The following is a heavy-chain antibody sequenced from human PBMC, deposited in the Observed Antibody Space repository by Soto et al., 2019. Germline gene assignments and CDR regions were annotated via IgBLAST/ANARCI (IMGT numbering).Heavy chain of an antibody. CDR2: LIPIFGAA. CDR1: GGTFTNYV. Sequence: QVQLVQSGAEVRKPGSSVKVSCKISGGTFTNYVISWLRQAPGQGLEWMGGLIPIFGAANLAQKFQGRVTITADESTSTVYLEWSSLTTKDRAVYYWARRRSSPNYHPSGQRNLVTVSS. J-gene: IGHJ5*02. V-gene: IGHV1-69*01. CDR3: ARRRSSPNYHP. D-gene: IGHD6-6*01.